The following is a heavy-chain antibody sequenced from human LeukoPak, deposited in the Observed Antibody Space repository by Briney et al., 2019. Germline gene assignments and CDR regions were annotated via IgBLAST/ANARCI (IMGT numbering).Heavy chain of an antibody. Sequence: GGSLRLSCAASEFILSTYGMSWVRQAPGKGPEWVSGISSSGGSRYYADSVKGRFTISRDNANNMLYLQMNSLRAEDTAVYYCAKGTHCSGITCHRTSWFDPWGQGTLVTVSS. D-gene: IGHD2-2*01. V-gene: IGHV3-23*01. CDR3: AKGTHCSGITCHRTSWFDP. CDR2: ISSSGGSR. CDR1: EFILSTYG. J-gene: IGHJ5*02.